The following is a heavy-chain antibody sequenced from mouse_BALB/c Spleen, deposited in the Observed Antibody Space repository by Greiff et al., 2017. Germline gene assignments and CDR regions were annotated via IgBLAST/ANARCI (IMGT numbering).Heavy chain of an antibody. CDR2: IWGGGST. Sequence: VQGVESGPGLVAPSQSLSITCTVSGFSLSRYSVHWVRQPPGKGLEWLGMIWGGGSTDYNSALKSRLSISKDNSKSQVFLKMNSLQTDDTAMYYCASYGSSLYYYAMDYWGQGTSVTVSS. CDR3: ASYGSSLYYYAMDY. D-gene: IGHD1-1*01. CDR1: GFSLSRYS. J-gene: IGHJ4*01. V-gene: IGHV2-6-4*01.